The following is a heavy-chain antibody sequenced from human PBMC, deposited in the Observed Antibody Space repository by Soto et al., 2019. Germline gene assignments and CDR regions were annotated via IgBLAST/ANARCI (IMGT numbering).Heavy chain of an antibody. CDR3: ARGRGISSSSYFAY. D-gene: IGHD6-6*01. Sequence: GSLSLSCAASGFTFSYYYMTWIRQAPWKGLEWVSYISSSVYTNYADSVKGRFTISRDNAKNSLYLQMNSLRADDTAVYYCARGRGISSSSYFAYWGQGTLVTVSA. J-gene: IGHJ4*02. V-gene: IGHV3-11*06. CDR1: GFTFSYYY. CDR2: ISSSVYT.